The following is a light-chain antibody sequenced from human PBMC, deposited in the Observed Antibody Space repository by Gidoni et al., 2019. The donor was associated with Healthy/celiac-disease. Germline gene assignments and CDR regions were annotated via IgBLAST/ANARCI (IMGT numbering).Light chain of an antibody. CDR2: GAS. CDR3: QQYGSSPFIT. V-gene: IGKV3-20*01. CDR1: QSVRGSY. Sequence: ELVLTQSPGTLSLSPGERATLSCRASQSVRGSYLAWYHPKPGQAPRLLIYGASSRATGIPDRFSGSGSGTDFTLTISRLEPEDLAVYYCQQYGSSPFITFXXXTRLEIK. J-gene: IGKJ5*01.